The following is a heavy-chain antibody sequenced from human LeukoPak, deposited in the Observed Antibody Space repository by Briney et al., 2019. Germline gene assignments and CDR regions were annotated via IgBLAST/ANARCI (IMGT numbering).Heavy chain of an antibody. J-gene: IGHJ4*02. D-gene: IGHD2-15*01. CDR2: IYTSGST. CDR1: GGSISSGSYY. CDR3: ARDHCSGGSCYLPFDY. Sequence: TSETLSLTCTVSGGSISSGSYYWSWIRQPAGKGLEWIGRIYTSGSTNYNPSLKSRVTISVDTSKNQFSLKLSSVTAADTAVYYCARDHCSGGSCYLPFDYWGQGTLVTVSS. V-gene: IGHV4-61*02.